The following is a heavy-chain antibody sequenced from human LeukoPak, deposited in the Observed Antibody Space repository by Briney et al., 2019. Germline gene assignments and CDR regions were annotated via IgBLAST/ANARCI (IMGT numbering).Heavy chain of an antibody. CDR1: GGSINTYY. CDR3: ARDRGATQNQINWFDP. J-gene: IGHJ5*02. CDR2: LDYDGNT. D-gene: IGHD1-26*01. Sequence: SETLSLTCAVSGGSINTYYWAWIRQPPGKGLEWMGYLDYDGNTNYNPSLMGRGTISVDKSKTQPPLKLASIPAEDTAVYYCARDRGATQNQINWFDPWGQGTMVTVS. V-gene: IGHV4-59*01.